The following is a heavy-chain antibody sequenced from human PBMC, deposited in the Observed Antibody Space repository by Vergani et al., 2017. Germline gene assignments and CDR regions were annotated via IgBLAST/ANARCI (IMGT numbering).Heavy chain of an antibody. J-gene: IGHJ4*02. CDR2: ISGRGGST. CDR3: AKILPTFWRGYSTFDY. Sequence: EVQLLESGGGLVQPGGSLRLSCAASGFTFSSYAMSWVRQAPGKGLEGVSAISGRGGSTYYADSVKGRFTISRDNSKNTLYLQMNSMRAEDTAVYYCAKILPTFWRGYSTFDYWGQGTLVTVSS. D-gene: IGHD3-3*01. V-gene: IGHV3-23*01. CDR1: GFTFSSYA.